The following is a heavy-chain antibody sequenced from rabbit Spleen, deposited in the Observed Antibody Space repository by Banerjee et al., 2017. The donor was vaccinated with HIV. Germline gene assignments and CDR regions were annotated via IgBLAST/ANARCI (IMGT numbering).Heavy chain of an antibody. CDR1: GFSFSNKAV. CDR3: ARGSAAMTMVITGYYLNL. Sequence: QEQLEESGGGLVKPEGSLTLTCTASGFSFSNKAVVCWVRQAPGKGLEWIACINAVTGKAVYASWAKGRFTFSKTSSTTVTLQMTSLTVADTATYFCARGSAAMTMVITGYYLNLWGQGTLVTVS. D-gene: IGHD2-1*01. V-gene: IGHV1S45*01. J-gene: IGHJ4*01. CDR2: INAVTGKA.